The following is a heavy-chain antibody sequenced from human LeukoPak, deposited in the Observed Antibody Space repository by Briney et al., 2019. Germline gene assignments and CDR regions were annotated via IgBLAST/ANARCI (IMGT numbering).Heavy chain of an antibody. D-gene: IGHD3-22*01. Sequence: SETLSLTCSVSDGSISRSVYYWGWIRQPPGKGLEWIGNIYYSGSTYYNPSLKSRVTISLDTSKNQLSLRLSSVTAADTAVYSCARGFPTYYDSSGNPIFDSWGQGTLVTVSS. CDR2: IYYSGST. V-gene: IGHV4-39*01. CDR1: DGSISRSVYY. J-gene: IGHJ4*02. CDR3: ARGFPTYYDSSGNPIFDS.